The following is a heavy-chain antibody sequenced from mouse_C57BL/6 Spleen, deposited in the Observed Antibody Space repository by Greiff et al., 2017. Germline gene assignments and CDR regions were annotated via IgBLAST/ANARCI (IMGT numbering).Heavy chain of an antibody. CDR1: GYTFTNYW. Sequence: QVQLQQSGAELVRPGTSVKMSCKASGYTFTNYWIGWAKQRPGHGLEWIGDIYPGGGYTNYNEKFKGKATLTADKSSSTAYMQFSSLTSEDSAIYYCARGDDGYYQYYAMDYWGQGTSVTVSS. J-gene: IGHJ4*01. V-gene: IGHV1-63*01. D-gene: IGHD2-3*01. CDR2: IYPGGGYT. CDR3: ARGDDGYYQYYAMDY.